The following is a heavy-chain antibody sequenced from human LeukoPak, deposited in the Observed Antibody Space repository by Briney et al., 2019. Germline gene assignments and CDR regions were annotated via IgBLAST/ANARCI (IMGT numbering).Heavy chain of an antibody. V-gene: IGHV4-4*02. Sequence: PSETLSLTCSGSGGSISSINWWNCVRQPPGKGLEWIGEIYHSGSTNYNPSLKSRVTISVDKSKNQFSLKLTSVTAADTAVYYFVRGYRSGFPLDFWGQGTLVTVSS. CDR2: IYHSGST. D-gene: IGHD5-18*01. CDR3: VRGYRSGFPLDF. CDR1: GGSISSINW. J-gene: IGHJ4*02.